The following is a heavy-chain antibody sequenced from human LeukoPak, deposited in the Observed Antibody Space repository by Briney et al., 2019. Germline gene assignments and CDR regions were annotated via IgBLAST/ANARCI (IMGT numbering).Heavy chain of an antibody. D-gene: IGHD6-19*01. V-gene: IGHV3-74*01. CDR3: ATWPGGWYGEDS. J-gene: IGHJ4*02. Sequence: PGGSLRLSCAASGFTFSSYGMHWVRQAPGKGLVWVSRINTDGSSTSYADSVKGRFTISRDTSKNTLYLQMNSLRAEDTAVYYCATWPGGWYGEDSWGQGTLVTVSS. CDR1: GFTFSSYG. CDR2: INTDGSST.